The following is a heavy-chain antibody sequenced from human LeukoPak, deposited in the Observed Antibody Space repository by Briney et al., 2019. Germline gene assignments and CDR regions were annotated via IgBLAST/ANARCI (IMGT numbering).Heavy chain of an antibody. Sequence: PGGSLRLSCAASGFTFSSYGMHWVRQAPGKGLEWVAFIRYDGSNKYYADSVKGRFTISRDNSKNTLYLQMNSLRAEDTAVYYCAKDSLSYSSGWYNLGYFDYWGQGTLVTVSS. CDR3: AKDSLSYSSGWYNLGYFDY. D-gene: IGHD6-19*01. J-gene: IGHJ4*02. CDR2: IRYDGSNK. CDR1: GFTFSSYG. V-gene: IGHV3-30*02.